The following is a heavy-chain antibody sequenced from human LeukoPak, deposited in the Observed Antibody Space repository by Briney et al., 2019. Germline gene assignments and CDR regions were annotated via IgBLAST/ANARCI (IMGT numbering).Heavy chain of an antibody. D-gene: IGHD3-10*01. Sequence: PGGSLRLSCAASGFTFSSYGMHWVRQAPGKGLEWVAVISYDGSNKYYADSVKGRFTISRDNSKNTLYLQMNSLRAEDTAVYYCAKTGAGSGSIFDYWGQGTLVTVSS. CDR1: GFTFSSYG. CDR3: AKTGAGSGSIFDY. V-gene: IGHV3-30*18. J-gene: IGHJ4*02. CDR2: ISYDGSNK.